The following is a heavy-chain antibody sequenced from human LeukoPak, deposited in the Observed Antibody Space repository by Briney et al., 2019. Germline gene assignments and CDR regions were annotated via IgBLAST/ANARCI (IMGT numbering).Heavy chain of an antibody. J-gene: IGHJ3*02. D-gene: IGHD6-13*01. CDR3: ARITPAAGAFDI. V-gene: IGHV4-59*01. Sequence: SETLSLTCTVSGGAITNYYWSWIRQPPGKGLEWIGYIYYSGSTNYNPSLKSRVTISVDTSKNQFSLKLSSVTAADTAVYYCARITPAAGAFDIWGQGTMVTVSS. CDR1: GGAITNYY. CDR2: IYYSGST.